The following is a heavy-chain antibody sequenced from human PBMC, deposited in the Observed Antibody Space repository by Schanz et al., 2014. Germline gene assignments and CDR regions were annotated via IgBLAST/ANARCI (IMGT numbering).Heavy chain of an antibody. CDR3: AGAANCRGAGCALYYALDV. CDR2: IYNGGGGRT. V-gene: IGHV3-53*01. CDR1: GYTVSSNY. J-gene: IGHJ6*02. Sequence: EVQLVESGGGLIQPGGSLRLSCAASGYTVSSNYMSWVRQAPGKGLEWVSVIYNGGGGRTYYADSVKGRFTISSDNSTNTVFLQLTTLRAEDTGVSYSAGAANCRGAGCALYYALDVWGQGTTVTVSS. D-gene: IGHD2-15*01.